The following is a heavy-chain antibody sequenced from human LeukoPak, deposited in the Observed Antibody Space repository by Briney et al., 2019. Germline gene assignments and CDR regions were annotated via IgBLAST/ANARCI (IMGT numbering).Heavy chain of an antibody. J-gene: IGHJ6*03. CDR3: ARGPTGTHHYYMDV. CDR2: MNPNSGNT. Sequence: ASVKVSCKASGYTFTSYGINWVRQATGQGLEWMGWMNPNSGNTGYAQKFQGRVTMTRNTSITTAYMELSSLRSEDTAMYYCARGPTGTHHYYMDVWGKGTTVTVSS. CDR1: GYTFTSYG. V-gene: IGHV1-8*01. D-gene: IGHD1-1*01.